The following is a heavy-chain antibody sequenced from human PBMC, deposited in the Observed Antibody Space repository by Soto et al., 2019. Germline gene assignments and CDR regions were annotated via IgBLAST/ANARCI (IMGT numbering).Heavy chain of an antibody. CDR1: GGSISSGGYY. CDR3: ARSHGSGSYFTGGMDV. Sequence: QVQLQESGPGLVKPSQTLSLTCTVSGGSISSGGYYWSWIRQHPGKGLEWIGYIYYSGSTYYNPSLKSRVTISVDTSKNQFSLKLSSVTAADTAVYCCARSHGSGSYFTGGMDVWGQGTTVTVSS. D-gene: IGHD3-10*01. CDR2: IYYSGST. V-gene: IGHV4-31*03. J-gene: IGHJ6*02.